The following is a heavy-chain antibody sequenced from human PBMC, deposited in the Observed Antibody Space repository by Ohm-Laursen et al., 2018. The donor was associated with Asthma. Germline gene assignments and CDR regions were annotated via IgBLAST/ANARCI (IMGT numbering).Heavy chain of an antibody. Sequence: SETLSLTCTVSGGSISSSSYYWGWIRQPPGKGLEWIGRIYYSGSTYYNPSLKSRVTISVDTSKNQFSLKLSSVTAADTAVYYCARLPTEDYYDSRNWFDPWGQGTLVTVSS. J-gene: IGHJ5*02. CDR1: GGSISSSSYY. D-gene: IGHD3-22*01. V-gene: IGHV4-39*01. CDR3: ARLPTEDYYDSRNWFDP. CDR2: IYYSGST.